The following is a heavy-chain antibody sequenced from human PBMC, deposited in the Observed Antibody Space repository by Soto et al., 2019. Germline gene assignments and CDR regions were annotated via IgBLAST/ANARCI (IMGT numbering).Heavy chain of an antibody. J-gene: IGHJ3*02. CDR3: ARDRGYQLLYPDAFDI. CDR2: ISAYSGNT. D-gene: IGHD2-2*02. CDR1: GYTFTSYG. Sequence: ASVKVSCKASGYTFTSYGISWVRQAPGQGLEWMGWISAYSGNTNYERDLQGRVTMTTDTSTSTAYMDLRSVRSDDTAVYYCARDRGYQLLYPDAFDIWGQGTMVTVSS. V-gene: IGHV1-18*01.